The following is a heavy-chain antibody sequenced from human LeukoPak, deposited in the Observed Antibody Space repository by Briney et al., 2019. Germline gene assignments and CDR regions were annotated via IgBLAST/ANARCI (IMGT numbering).Heavy chain of an antibody. CDR3: AREREGPYGYLDY. J-gene: IGHJ4*02. CDR2: IYTSGTT. V-gene: IGHV4-61*02. Sequence: SETLSLTCTVSGGSISSAAYYWSWIRQPAGKGLEWIARIYTSGTTNYNPSLKSRVTISVDTSKNQLSLKLSSVTAADTAVYYCAREREGPYGYLDYWGQGTLVTVSS. D-gene: IGHD4-17*01. CDR1: GGSISSAAYY.